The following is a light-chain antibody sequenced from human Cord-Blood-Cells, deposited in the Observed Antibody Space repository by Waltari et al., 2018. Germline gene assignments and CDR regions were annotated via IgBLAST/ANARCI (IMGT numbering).Light chain of an antibody. CDR1: SMDDGGYNY. J-gene: IGLJ2*01. V-gene: IGLV2-8*01. CDR2: EVS. CDR3: SSYAGSNKLV. Sequence: QSALTQPPSASGSPGQSVTISCPGPSMDDGGYNYVSWYQQHPGKAPNLMLHEVSKRPSGVPDRFSGSKSGNTASLTVAGLQAEDEADYYCSSYAGSNKLVFGGGTKLTVL.